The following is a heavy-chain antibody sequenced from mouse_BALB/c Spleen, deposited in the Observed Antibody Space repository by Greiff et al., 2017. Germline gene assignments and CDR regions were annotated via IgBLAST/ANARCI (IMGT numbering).Heavy chain of an antibody. CDR1: GFAFSSYD. CDR2: ISSGGGST. CDR3: ASAYYYAMDY. V-gene: IGHV5-12-1*01. J-gene: IGHJ4*01. Sequence: EVQLVESGGGLVKPGGSLKLSCAASGFAFSSYDMSWVRQTPEKRLEWVAYISSGGGSTYYPDTVKGRFTISRDNAKNTLYLQMSSLKSEDTAMYYCASAYYYAMDYWGQGTSVTVSS.